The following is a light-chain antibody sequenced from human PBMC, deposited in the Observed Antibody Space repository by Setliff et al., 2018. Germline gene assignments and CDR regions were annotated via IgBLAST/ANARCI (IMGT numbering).Light chain of an antibody. CDR3: CSYAGSSTYV. CDR2: EVS. J-gene: IGLJ1*01. Sequence: QSVLTQPASVSGSPGQSITFSCTGTSSDVGNYNLVSWYQQHPGKAPKLMIYEVSKRPSGASNRFSGSKSGNTASLTISGLQAGDEADYYCCSYAGSSTYVFGTGTKGTVL. CDR1: SSDVGNYNL. V-gene: IGLV2-23*02.